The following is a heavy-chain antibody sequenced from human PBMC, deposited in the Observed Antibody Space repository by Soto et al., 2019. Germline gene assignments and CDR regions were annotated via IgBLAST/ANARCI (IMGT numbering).Heavy chain of an antibody. CDR2: IYYSGST. CDR1: GGSISSGGYY. Sequence: QVQLQESGPGLVKPSQTLSLTCTVSGGSISSGGYYWSWIRQHPGKGLEWIGYIYYSGSTYYNPPRKSRVTISVNTFKNQFSLKLSPVTAADTAVYYCARLLDSDIVVVVAATEAFDIWGQGTMVTVSS. V-gene: IGHV4-31*03. D-gene: IGHD2-15*01. J-gene: IGHJ3*02. CDR3: ARLLDSDIVVVVAATEAFDI.